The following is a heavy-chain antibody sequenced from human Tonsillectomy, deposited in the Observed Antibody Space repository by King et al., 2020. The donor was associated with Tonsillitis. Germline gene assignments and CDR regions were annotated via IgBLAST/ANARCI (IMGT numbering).Heavy chain of an antibody. CDR3: ARVQGYTSSWYDY. Sequence: VQLVESGGGVVQPGRSLRLSCAASGFTFSSYAMHWVRQAPSKGLEWVAFISYDAGNKYYADSVKGRFTISRDNSKNTLYLQMNSLRAEDTAVYYCARVQGYTSSWYDYWGQGTLVTVSS. D-gene: IGHD6-13*01. J-gene: IGHJ4*02. CDR2: ISYDAGNK. CDR1: GFTFSSYA. V-gene: IGHV3-30*04.